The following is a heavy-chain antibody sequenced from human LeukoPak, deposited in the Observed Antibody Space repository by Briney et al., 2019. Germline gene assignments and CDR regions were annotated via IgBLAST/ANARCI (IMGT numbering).Heavy chain of an antibody. CDR2: MNPNSGNT. CDR1: GYTFTSYD. Sequence: ASVKVSCKASGYTFTSYDINWVRQATGQGLEWMGWMNPNSGNTGYAQKFQGRVTMTRNTSISTAYMELSSLRSEDTAVYYCARGRREGPSRLFRVGSGYYYYYMDVWGKGTTVTVSS. CDR3: ARGRREGPSRLFRVGSGYYYYYMDV. D-gene: IGHD3-10*02. V-gene: IGHV1-8*01. J-gene: IGHJ6*03.